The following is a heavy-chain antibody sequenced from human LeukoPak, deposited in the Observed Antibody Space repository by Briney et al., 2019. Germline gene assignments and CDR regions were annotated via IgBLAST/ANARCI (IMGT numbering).Heavy chain of an antibody. CDR3: ARNQTAYDLWRGSRGGSHQAFDV. Sequence: SETLSLTCIVSGDSGRNYWSWFRQSPGKGREWIGYIYYPATTYYNPSLKSRVTLSVDTSKNQISLTMNSVTAADTAVYYCARNQTAYDLWRGSRGGSHQAFDVWGQGTLFSVSS. D-gene: IGHD3-3*01. J-gene: IGHJ3*01. V-gene: IGHV4-59*02. CDR2: IYYPATT. CDR1: GDSGRNY.